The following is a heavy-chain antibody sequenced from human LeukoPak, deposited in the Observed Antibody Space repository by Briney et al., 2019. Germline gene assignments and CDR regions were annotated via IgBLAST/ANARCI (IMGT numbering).Heavy chain of an antibody. Sequence: ASVKVSCKASGYTFTSYGISWVRQAPGQGLEWMGRINPSGEITTYAQKFQGRVSMTRDTSTSTVYMALSSLRSEDTAVYYCAGGYEVGSYDYWGQGTLVTVSS. CDR2: INPSGEIT. CDR3: AGGYEVGSYDY. CDR1: GYTFTSYG. V-gene: IGHV1-46*01. D-gene: IGHD1-26*01. J-gene: IGHJ4*02.